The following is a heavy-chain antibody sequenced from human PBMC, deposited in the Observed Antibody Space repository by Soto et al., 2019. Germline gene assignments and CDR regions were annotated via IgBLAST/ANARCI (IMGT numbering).Heavy chain of an antibody. CDR2: ISGSGGST. CDR1: GVTLCSYA. D-gene: IGHD4-17*01. CDR3: AKDSRDDCGDYSPVWGFDY. V-gene: IGHV3-23*01. J-gene: IGHJ4*02. Sequence: PWWSLGLCCAASGVTLCSYAMGWVRQAPGKGLEWVSAISGSGGSTYYADSVKGRFTISRDNSKNTLYLQMNSLRAEDTAVYYCAKDSRDDCGDYSPVWGFDYWGQGTLVTVSS.